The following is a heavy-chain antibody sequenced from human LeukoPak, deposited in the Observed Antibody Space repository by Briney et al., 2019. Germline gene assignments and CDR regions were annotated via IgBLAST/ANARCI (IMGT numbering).Heavy chain of an antibody. Sequence: GGSLRLSCAASGSTYSSYGMHWVRQAPGKGLEWVAVISYDGSNKYYADSVKGRFTISRDNSKNTLYLQMNSLRAEDTAVYYCAKDLQYYYDSSGYLPDFDYWGQGTLVTVSS. V-gene: IGHV3-30*18. CDR3: AKDLQYYYDSSGYLPDFDY. J-gene: IGHJ4*02. D-gene: IGHD3-22*01. CDR2: ISYDGSNK. CDR1: GSTYSSYG.